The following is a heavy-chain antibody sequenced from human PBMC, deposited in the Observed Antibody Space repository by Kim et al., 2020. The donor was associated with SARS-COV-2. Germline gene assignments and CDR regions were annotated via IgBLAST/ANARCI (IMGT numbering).Heavy chain of an antibody. CDR2: INAGNGNT. D-gene: IGHD3-22*01. CDR3: ARVLRIVVPKGPGGMDV. J-gene: IGHJ6*02. CDR1: GYTFTSYA. V-gene: IGHV1-3*01. Sequence: ASVKVSCKASGYTFTSYAMHWVRQAPGQRLEWMGWINAGNGNTKYSQKFQGRVTITRDTSASTAYMELSSLRSEDTAVYYCARVLRIVVPKGPGGMDVWGQGTTVAVSS.